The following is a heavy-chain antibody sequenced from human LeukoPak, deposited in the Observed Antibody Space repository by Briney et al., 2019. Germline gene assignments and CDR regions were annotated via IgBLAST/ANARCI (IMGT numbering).Heavy chain of an antibody. CDR2: ISGSGGST. CDR3: ARRGYGYGYYAFDI. CDR1: GFTFSNFA. Sequence: GGSLRLSCAASGFTFSNFAMSWVRQAPGKGLEWVSAISGSGGSTYYADSVKGRFTISRDNAKNSLYLQMNSLRAEDTAVYYCARRGYGYGYYAFDIWGQGTMVTVSS. D-gene: IGHD5-18*01. V-gene: IGHV3-23*01. J-gene: IGHJ3*02.